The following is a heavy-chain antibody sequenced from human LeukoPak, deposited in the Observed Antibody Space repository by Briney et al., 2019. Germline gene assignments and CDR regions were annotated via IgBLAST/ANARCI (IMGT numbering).Heavy chain of an antibody. D-gene: IGHD1-14*01. CDR2: IDNDGSDT. J-gene: IGHJ3*02. CDR1: GFTFSSYW. CDR3: ARGGFHHGFDI. V-gene: IGHV3-74*01. Sequence: PGGSLRLSCAASGFTFSSYWIHWVRQAPGKGLAWFSRIDNDGSDTIFADSVKGRFTLSRDNAKNTVYLQMNSLRAEDTAVYYCARGGFHHGFDIWGQGTLVTVS.